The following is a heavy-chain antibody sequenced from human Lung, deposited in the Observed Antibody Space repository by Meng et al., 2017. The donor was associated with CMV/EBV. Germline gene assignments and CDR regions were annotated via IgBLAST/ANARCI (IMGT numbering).Heavy chain of an antibody. CDR3: AKDVAAPTQPYYYYYGMDV. Sequence: GESXKISCAASGFTFSSYVMHWVRQAPGKGLEWVAVIWYDGSNKYYADSVKGRFTISRDNSKNTLYMQMNSLRAEDTAVYYCAKDVAAPTQPYYYYYGMDVXGQGXTVTVFS. D-gene: IGHD6-6*01. CDR2: IWYDGSNK. CDR1: GFTFSSYV. V-gene: IGHV3-33*06. J-gene: IGHJ6*02.